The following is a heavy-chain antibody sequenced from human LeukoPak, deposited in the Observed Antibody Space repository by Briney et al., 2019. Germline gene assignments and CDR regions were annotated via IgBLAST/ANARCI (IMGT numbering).Heavy chain of an antibody. Sequence: GGSLRLSCAASGYTFSSAWMQWVRQAPGKGLMWVSRIKTDGSTDYADSVKGRLTISRDNAKNTLYLQMNSLRAGDTAVYYCARDWYHSFDYWGQGILVTVSS. CDR2: IKTDGST. CDR1: GYTFSSAW. CDR3: ARDWYHSFDY. V-gene: IGHV3-74*01. D-gene: IGHD1-14*01. J-gene: IGHJ4*02.